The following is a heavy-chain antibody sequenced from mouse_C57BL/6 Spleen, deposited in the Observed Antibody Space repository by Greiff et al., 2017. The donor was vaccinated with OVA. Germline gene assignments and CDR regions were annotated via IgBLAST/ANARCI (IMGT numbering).Heavy chain of an antibody. CDR1: GYTFTDYH. J-gene: IGHJ2*01. D-gene: IGHD2-3*01. Sequence: EVQLQESGPELVKPGASVKISCKASGYTFTDYHMNWVKQSHGKSLEWIGDINPNNGGTSYNQKFKGKATLTVDKSSSTAYMELRSLTSEDSAVYYCARRGDGYYVDYWGQGTTLTVSS. V-gene: IGHV1-26*01. CDR3: ARRGDGYYVDY. CDR2: INPNNGGT.